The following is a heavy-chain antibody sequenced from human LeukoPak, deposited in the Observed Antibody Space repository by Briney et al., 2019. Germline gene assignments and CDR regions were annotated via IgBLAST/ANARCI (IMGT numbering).Heavy chain of an antibody. Sequence: PSETLPLTCTVSGGSISSHYWSWIRQPPGKGLEWIGYIYYSGSTNYNPSLKSRVTISVDTSKNQFSLKLSSVTAADTAVYYCARDEGLYCSSTSCYWRWFDPWGQGTLVTVSS. D-gene: IGHD2-2*01. CDR3: ARDEGLYCSSTSCYWRWFDP. J-gene: IGHJ5*02. V-gene: IGHV4-59*11. CDR1: GGSISSHY. CDR2: IYYSGST.